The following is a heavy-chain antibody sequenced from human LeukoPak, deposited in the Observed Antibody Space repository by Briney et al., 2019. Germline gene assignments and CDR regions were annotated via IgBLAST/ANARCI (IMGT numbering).Heavy chain of an antibody. CDR3: ASTPHYSNYGESYNWLDP. CDR2: IYYSGST. D-gene: IGHD4-11*01. Sequence: SETLSLTCTVSGGSISSYYWSWIRQPPGKGLEWIGYIYYSGSTNYNPSLKSRVTISVDASKNQFSLKLSSVTAADTAVYYCASTPHYSNYGESYNWLDPWGQGTLVTVSS. CDR1: GGSISSYY. J-gene: IGHJ5*02. V-gene: IGHV4-59*01.